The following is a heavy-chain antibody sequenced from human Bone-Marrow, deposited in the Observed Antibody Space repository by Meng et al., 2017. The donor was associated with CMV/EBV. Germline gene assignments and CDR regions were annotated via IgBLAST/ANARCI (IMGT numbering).Heavy chain of an antibody. CDR1: GFTFSAYE. CDR3: AREKVSGAECPNGLCPWGGGDY. V-gene: IGHV3-48*03. CDR2: ISGSGSTI. D-gene: IGHD2-8*01. J-gene: IGHJ4*02. Sequence: GESLKISCPASGFTFSAYEMNWVRQAPGKGLEWVSYISGSGSTILYADSVKGRFTISRDNAKNSLYLQMHSLRAEDTAVYYCAREKVSGAECPNGLCPWGGGDYWGQGTLVTVSS.